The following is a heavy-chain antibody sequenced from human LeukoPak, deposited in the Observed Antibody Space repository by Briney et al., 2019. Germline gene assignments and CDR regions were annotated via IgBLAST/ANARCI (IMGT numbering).Heavy chain of an antibody. D-gene: IGHD2-2*02. CDR1: GYTFTSYY. CDR3: ARGGFLYDRTSYFDY. CDR2: INPSGGST. V-gene: IGHV1-46*01. Sequence: ASVKVSCKASGYTFTSYYMHWVRQAPGQGLEWMGIINPSGGSTSYAQKFQGRVTITADESTSTAYMELSSLRSEDTAVYYCARGGFLYDRTSYFDYWGQGTLVTVSS. J-gene: IGHJ4*02.